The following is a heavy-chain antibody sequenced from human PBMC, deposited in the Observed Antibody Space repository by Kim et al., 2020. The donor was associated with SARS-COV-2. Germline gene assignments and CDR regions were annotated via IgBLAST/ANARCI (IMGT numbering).Heavy chain of an antibody. V-gene: IGHV1-69*13. CDR1: GGTFSSYA. J-gene: IGHJ6*02. Sequence: SVKVSCKASGGTFSSYAISWVRQAPGQGLEWMGGIIPIFGTANYAQKFQGRVTITADESTSTAYMELSSLRSEDTAVYYCARDSRQLAWTYGMDVWGQGTTVTVSS. D-gene: IGHD6-6*01. CDR3: ARDSRQLAWTYGMDV. CDR2: IIPIFGTA.